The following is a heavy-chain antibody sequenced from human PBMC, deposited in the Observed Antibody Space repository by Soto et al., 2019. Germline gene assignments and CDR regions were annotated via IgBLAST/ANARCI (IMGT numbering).Heavy chain of an antibody. CDR2: ISSNGGNT. J-gene: IGHJ6*02. Sequence: GGSLRLSCSASGFTFSSYAMHWVRQAPGKGLEYVSAISSNGGNTYYADSVKGRFTISRDNSKNTLYLQMSSLRAEDTAVYYCVRAPGAGNYYYYGMDVWGQGTTVTVSS. V-gene: IGHV3-64D*08. CDR1: GFTFSSYA. CDR3: VRAPGAGNYYYYGMDV.